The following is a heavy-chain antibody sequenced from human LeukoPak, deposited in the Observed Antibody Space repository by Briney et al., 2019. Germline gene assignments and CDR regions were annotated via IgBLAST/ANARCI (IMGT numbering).Heavy chain of an antibody. J-gene: IGHJ5*02. CDR3: ARLIYTWFDP. D-gene: IGHD2-2*02. CDR2: IYYSGST. CDR1: GGSITSYY. Sequence: SETLSLTCSVSGGSITSYYWSWIRQPPGKGLEWIGYIYYSGSTNYNPSLKSRVTISVDTSKNQFSLNLSSATAADTAVYYCARLIYTWFDPWGQGTLVTVSS. V-gene: IGHV4-59*01.